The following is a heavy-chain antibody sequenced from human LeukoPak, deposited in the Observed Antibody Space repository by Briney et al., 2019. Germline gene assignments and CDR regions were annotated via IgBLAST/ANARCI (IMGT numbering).Heavy chain of an antibody. CDR1: GFTFSTYG. V-gene: IGHV3-30*18. CDR3: AKDRSRSGYYHDFDY. J-gene: IGHJ4*02. Sequence: GGSLRLSCVASGFTFSTYGMHWVRQAPGKGLEWVAFISFDGGNRHYGDSVKGRFTVSRDNSKNTLYLQMSSLGAEDTAVYYCAKDRSRSGYYHDFDYWGQGTLVTVSS. CDR2: ISFDGGNR. D-gene: IGHD3-22*01.